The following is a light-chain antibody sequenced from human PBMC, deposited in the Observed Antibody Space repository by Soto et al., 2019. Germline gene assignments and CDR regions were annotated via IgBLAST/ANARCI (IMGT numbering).Light chain of an antibody. Sequence: DIQMTQSPSTLSASVGDRVTITCRASQSISSWLAWYQQRPGRAPEVLIYDASSLESGVPSRFSGSGSGTEFTLTIISLQPDDFATYYCQQYNSYPVTFGGGTKVDIK. CDR3: QQYNSYPVT. CDR2: DAS. V-gene: IGKV1-5*01. CDR1: QSISSW. J-gene: IGKJ4*01.